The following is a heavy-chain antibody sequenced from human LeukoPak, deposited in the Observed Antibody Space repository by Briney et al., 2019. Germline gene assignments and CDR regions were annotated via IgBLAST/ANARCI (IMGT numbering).Heavy chain of an antibody. D-gene: IGHD2-15*01. V-gene: IGHV3-72*01. CDR3: ATGGSGAFDN. J-gene: IGHJ3*02. CDR1: GFTFSDHY. CDR2: TRNKANSYTT. Sequence: GGSLRLSCAASGFTFSDHYMDWVRQAPGKGLEWVGRTRNKANSYTTQYAASVKGRFTISRDDSKNSLYLQMNSLKTEDTAVYYCATGGSGAFDNWGQGTMVTVSS.